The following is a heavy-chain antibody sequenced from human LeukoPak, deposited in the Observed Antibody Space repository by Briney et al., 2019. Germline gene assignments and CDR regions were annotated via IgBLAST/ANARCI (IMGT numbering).Heavy chain of an antibody. CDR2: ISAYNGNT. V-gene: IGHV1-18*01. J-gene: IGHJ5*02. D-gene: IGHD3-22*01. CDR3: ARDKKVITSKVWFDP. Sequence: ASVKVSCKASGYTFTSYGISWVRQAPGQGLEWMGWISAYNGNTNYAQKLQGRVTMTTDTSTSTAYMELRSLRSDDTAVYYCARDKKVITSKVWFDPWGQGILVTVSS. CDR1: GYTFTSYG.